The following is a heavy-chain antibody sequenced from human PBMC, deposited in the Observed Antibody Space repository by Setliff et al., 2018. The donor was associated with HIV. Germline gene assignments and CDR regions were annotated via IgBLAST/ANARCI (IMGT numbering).Heavy chain of an antibody. Sequence: PGGSLRLSCAVSGFNVSSSYMSWVRQAPGKGLDWVSIIYGSGTKYYADSVKGRFTLSRDNSKNTLYLQMNRLRPEDTAVYYCARWSYAVLSGPYYFNYWGQGILVTVS. CDR3: ARWSYAVLSGPYYFNY. CDR2: IYGSGTK. J-gene: IGHJ4*02. D-gene: IGHD3-3*01. V-gene: IGHV3-66*02. CDR1: GFNVSSSY.